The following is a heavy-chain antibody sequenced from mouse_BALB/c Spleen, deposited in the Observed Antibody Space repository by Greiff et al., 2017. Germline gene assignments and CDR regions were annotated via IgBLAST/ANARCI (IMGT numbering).Heavy chain of an antibody. V-gene: IGHV5-6*01. CDR1: GFTFSSYG. Sequence: EVQGVESGGELVKPGGSLKLSCAASGFTFSSYGMSWVRQTPDKRLEWVATISSGGSYTYYPDSVKGRFTISRDNAKNTLYLQMSSLKSEDTAMYYCARQGDFDYWGQGTTLTVSS. CDR2: ISSGGSYT. CDR3: ARQGDFDY. J-gene: IGHJ2*01.